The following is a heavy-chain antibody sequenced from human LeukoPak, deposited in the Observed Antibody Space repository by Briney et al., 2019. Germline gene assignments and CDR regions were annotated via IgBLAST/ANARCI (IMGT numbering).Heavy chain of an antibody. Sequence: GGSLRLSCAASGFTFSSYGMHWVRQAPGKGLEWVAVISYDGSNKYYADSVKGRFTISRDNSKNTLYLQMNSLRAEDTAVYYCAKAHSSGWYYFDYWGQGTPVTVSS. CDR3: AKAHSSGWYYFDY. J-gene: IGHJ4*02. CDR2: ISYDGSNK. D-gene: IGHD6-19*01. CDR1: GFTFSSYG. V-gene: IGHV3-30*18.